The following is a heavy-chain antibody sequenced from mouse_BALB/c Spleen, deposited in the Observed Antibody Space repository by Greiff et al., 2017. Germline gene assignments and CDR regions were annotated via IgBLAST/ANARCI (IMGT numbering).Heavy chain of an antibody. V-gene: IGHV14-3*02. D-gene: IGHD6-1*01. Sequence: VHVKQSGAELVKPGASVKLSCTASGFNIKDTYMHWVKHRPEQGLEWIGRIDPANGNTKYDPKFQGKATITADTSSNTAYLQLSSLTSEDTAVYYCARRLARYYYAMDYWGQGTSVTVSS. CDR3: ARRLARYYYAMDY. CDR2: IDPANGNT. CDR1: GFNIKDTY. J-gene: IGHJ4*01.